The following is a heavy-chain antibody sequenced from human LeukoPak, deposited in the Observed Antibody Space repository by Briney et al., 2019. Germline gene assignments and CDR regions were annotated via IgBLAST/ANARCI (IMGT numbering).Heavy chain of an antibody. CDR3: ARETSLAGFASGLGFNY. Sequence: SETLSLTCTVSGGSISGWYWSWIRQPPGKGLEWIGYIYGSGNTNYNPSLKSRVTMSVDTSKNQFSLKLTSVTAADTATYYCARETSLAGFASGLGFNYWGQGILVTVSS. CDR2: IYGSGNT. CDR1: GGSISGWY. D-gene: IGHD6-19*01. V-gene: IGHV4-59*01. J-gene: IGHJ4*02.